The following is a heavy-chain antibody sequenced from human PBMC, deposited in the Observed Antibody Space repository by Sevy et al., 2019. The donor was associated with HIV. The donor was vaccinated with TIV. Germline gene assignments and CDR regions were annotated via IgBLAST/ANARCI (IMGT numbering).Heavy chain of an antibody. D-gene: IGHD1-1*01. CDR2: ITPDDT. CDR1: GFTFSTYT. CDR3: ARDAQTWRGPWYGTSGADR. V-gene: IGHV3-23*01. Sequence: GGSLRLSCTASGFTFSTYTLTWVRRAPGKGLEWVSSITPDDTHYADSVRGRFSVSRDNSKNTLYLQMDSLTVDDTAVHYCARDAQTWRGPWYGTSGADRWGQGTLVTVSS. J-gene: IGHJ5*02.